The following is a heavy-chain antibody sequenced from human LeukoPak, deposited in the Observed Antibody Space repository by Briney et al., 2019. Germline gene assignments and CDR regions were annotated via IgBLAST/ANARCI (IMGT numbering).Heavy chain of an antibody. Sequence: SETLSLTCAVYGGSFSGYYWSWIRQPPGQGLEWIGEINHSGSTNYNPSLKSRVTISVDTSKNQFSLKLSSVTAADTAVYYCASPRPLYSSSWFDYWGQGTLVTVSS. D-gene: IGHD6-13*01. CDR3: ASPRPLYSSSWFDY. V-gene: IGHV4-34*01. CDR1: GGSFSGYY. CDR2: INHSGST. J-gene: IGHJ4*02.